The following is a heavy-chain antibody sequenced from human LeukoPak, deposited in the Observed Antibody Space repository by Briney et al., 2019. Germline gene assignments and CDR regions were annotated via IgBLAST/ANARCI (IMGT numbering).Heavy chain of an antibody. CDR1: GFTLSSYW. J-gene: IGHJ4*02. CDR3: ARDTGDYGDYVLDY. V-gene: IGHV3-7*01. Sequence: QTGGSLRLSCAASGFTLSSYWMSWVRQAPGKGLEWVANIKQDGSEKYYVDSVKGRFTISRDNAKNSLYLQMNSLRAEDTAVYYCARDTGDYGDYVLDYWGQGTLVTVSS. CDR2: IKQDGSEK. D-gene: IGHD4-17*01.